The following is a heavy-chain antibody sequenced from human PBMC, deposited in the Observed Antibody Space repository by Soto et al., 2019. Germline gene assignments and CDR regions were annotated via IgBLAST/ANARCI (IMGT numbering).Heavy chain of an antibody. CDR2: INHSGST. D-gene: IGHD3-10*01. Sequence: NPSETLSLTCAVYGGSFSGYYWSWIRQPPGKGLEWIGEINHSGSTNYNPSLKSRVTISVDTSKNQFSLKLSSVTAADTAVYYCARGSRMVRGVIITRTVRFDPWGQGTLVTVSS. V-gene: IGHV4-34*01. CDR1: GGSFSGYY. CDR3: ARGSRMVRGVIITRTVRFDP. J-gene: IGHJ5*02.